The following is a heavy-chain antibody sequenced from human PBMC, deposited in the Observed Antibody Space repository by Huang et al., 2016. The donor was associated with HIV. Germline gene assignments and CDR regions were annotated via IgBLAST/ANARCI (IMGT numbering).Heavy chain of an antibody. CDR2: RYSNGNT. J-gene: IGHJ3*01. CDR1: GDSVDSSYSY. Sequence: QVQLQESGQGLVKPSDTLSLTCIVSGDSVDSSYSYWGWVRQPPGKGLERMGSRYSNGNTYYNKYRKSRITISVETCKNHLSLNLKTVAAADTAVYYCTRGTSTQATERWGQGTMVTVSS. V-gene: IGHV4-39*02. D-gene: IGHD1-1*01. CDR3: TRGTSTQATER.